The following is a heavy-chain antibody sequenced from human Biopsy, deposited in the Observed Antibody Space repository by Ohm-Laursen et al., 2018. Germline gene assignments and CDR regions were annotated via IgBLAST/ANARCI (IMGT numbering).Heavy chain of an antibody. CDR2: ITGSSSTI. Sequence: SLRLSCSASGFTFNSHEMNWVRQAPGKGLEWISYITGSSSTIYYADSVKGRFTISRDNAKSSLYLQRNSLRAEDTAVYYCTRLAYYYYYGMDVRGQGTTVTVSS. D-gene: IGHD2-21*01. J-gene: IGHJ6*02. CDR1: GFTFNSHE. V-gene: IGHV3-48*03. CDR3: TRLAYYYYYGMDV.